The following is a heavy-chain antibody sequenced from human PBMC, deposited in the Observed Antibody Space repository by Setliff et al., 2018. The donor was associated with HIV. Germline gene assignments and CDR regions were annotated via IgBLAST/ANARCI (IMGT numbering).Heavy chain of an antibody. D-gene: IGHD3-3*01. J-gene: IGHJ4*02. V-gene: IGHV4-61*02. Sequence: PSETLSLTCTVSGGSTSSGSYYWSWIRQPAGKGLEWIGRIYTSGSTNYNPSLKSRVTISVDTSKDQFSLKLSSVTAADTAVYYCARSPTNTYYNFWSGYSYFDYWARERWSPFL. CDR3: ARSPTNTYYNFWSGYSYFDY. CDR2: IYTSGST. CDR1: GGSTSSGSYY.